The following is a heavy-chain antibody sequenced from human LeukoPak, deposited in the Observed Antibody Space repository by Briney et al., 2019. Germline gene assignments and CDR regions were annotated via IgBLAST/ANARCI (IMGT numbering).Heavy chain of an antibody. Sequence: PSETLSLTCAVYGGSFSGYYWSWIRQPPGKGLEWIGEINHSGSTNYNPSLKSRVTISVDTSKNQFSLKLSSVTAADTAVYYCARSIWDDYVWGGYRHPYYFDCWGQGTLVTVSS. CDR3: ARSIWDDYVWGGYRHPYYFDC. CDR1: GGSFSGYY. V-gene: IGHV4-34*01. D-gene: IGHD3-16*02. J-gene: IGHJ4*02. CDR2: INHSGST.